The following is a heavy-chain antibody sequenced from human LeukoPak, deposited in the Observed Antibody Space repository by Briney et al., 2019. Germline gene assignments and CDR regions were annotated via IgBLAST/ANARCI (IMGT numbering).Heavy chain of an antibody. J-gene: IGHJ4*02. CDR3: AKGGTGTATEFDY. V-gene: IGHV3-23*01. D-gene: IGHD1-7*01. CDR1: GFTFSSNW. CDR2: ISGSGGST. Sequence: QPGGSLRLSCAASGFTFSSNWMHWVRQAPGKGLEWVSAISGSGGSTYYADSVKGRFTISRDNSKNTLYLQMNSLRAEDTAVYYCAKGGTGTATEFDYWGQGTLVTVSS.